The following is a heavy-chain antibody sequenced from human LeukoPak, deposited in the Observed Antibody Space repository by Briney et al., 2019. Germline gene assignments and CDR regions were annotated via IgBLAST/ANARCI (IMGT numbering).Heavy chain of an antibody. J-gene: IGHJ4*02. Sequence: SETLSLTCAVSGGSISSGGYSWSWIRQPPGKGLEWIGYIYHNGGTYYNPSLKSRVTISVDRSKNQFSLKLSSVTAADTAVYYCASHNCSGGSCSDYWGQGTLVTVPS. V-gene: IGHV4-30-2*01. CDR2: IYHNGGT. CDR3: ASHNCSGGSCSDY. D-gene: IGHD2-15*01. CDR1: GGSISSGGYS.